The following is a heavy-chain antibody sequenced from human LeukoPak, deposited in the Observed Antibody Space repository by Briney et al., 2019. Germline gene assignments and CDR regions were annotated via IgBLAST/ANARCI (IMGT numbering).Heavy chain of an antibody. CDR1: GFTFSSYS. CDR2: ISSSSSTI. V-gene: IGHV3-48*01. CDR3: ARDDSSAWYYFDH. Sequence: PGGSLRLSCAASGFTFSSYSMNWVRQAPGKGLEWVSYISSSSSTIYYADSVKGRFTISRDNAKNSLYLQMNSLRAEDTAVYYCARDDSSAWYYFDHWGQGTLVTVSS. D-gene: IGHD6-19*01. J-gene: IGHJ4*02.